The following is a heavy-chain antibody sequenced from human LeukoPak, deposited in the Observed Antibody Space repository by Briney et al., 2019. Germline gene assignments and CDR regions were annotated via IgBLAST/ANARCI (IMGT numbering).Heavy chain of an antibody. CDR2: ISYDGSNK. J-gene: IGHJ4*02. Sequence: GGSLRLSCAASGFTFSSYAMHWVRQAPGKGLEWVAVISYDGSNKYYADSVKGRFTISRDNSKNTLYLQMNSLRAEDTAVYYCARERMAEYYFDYWGQGTLVTVSS. CDR1: GFTFSSYA. CDR3: ARERMAEYYFDY. D-gene: IGHD5-24*01. V-gene: IGHV3-30*04.